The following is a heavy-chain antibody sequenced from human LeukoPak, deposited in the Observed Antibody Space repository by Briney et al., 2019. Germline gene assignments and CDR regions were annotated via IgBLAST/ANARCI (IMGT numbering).Heavy chain of an antibody. Sequence: ASVKVSCKASGYTFTSYGISWVRQAPGQGLEWVGWISAYNGNTNYAQKLQGRVTMTTDTSTSTAYMELRSLRSDDTAVYYCARDDDYGDYLDYWGQGTLVTVSS. CDR1: GYTFTSYG. V-gene: IGHV1-18*01. D-gene: IGHD4-17*01. CDR2: ISAYNGNT. CDR3: ARDDDYGDYLDY. J-gene: IGHJ4*02.